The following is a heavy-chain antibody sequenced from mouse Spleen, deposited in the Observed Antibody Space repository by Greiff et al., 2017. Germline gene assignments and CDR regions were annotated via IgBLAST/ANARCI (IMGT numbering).Heavy chain of an antibody. CDR1: GYTFTSYW. V-gene: IGHV1-52*01. J-gene: IGHJ4*01. CDR3: ARVELGRDYAMDY. Sequence: VQLQQSGAELVRPGSSVKLSCKASGYTFTSYWMHWVKQRPIQGLEWIGNIDPSDSETHYNQKFKDKATLTVDKSSSTAYMQLSSLTSEDSAVYYCARVELGRDYAMDYWGQGTSVTVSS. D-gene: IGHD4-1*01. CDR2: IDPSDSET.